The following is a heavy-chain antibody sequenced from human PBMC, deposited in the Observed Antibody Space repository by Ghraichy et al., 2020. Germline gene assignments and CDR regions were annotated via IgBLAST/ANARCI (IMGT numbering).Heavy chain of an antibody. J-gene: IGHJ4*02. Sequence: GSLRLSCAASGFTFSSYAMSWVRQAPGKGLEWVSAISGSGGSTYYADSVKGRFTISRDNSKNTLYLQMNSLRAEDTAVYYCANAPGIWDPIDYWGQGTLVTVSS. CDR2: ISGSGGST. V-gene: IGHV3-23*01. CDR1: GFTFSSYA. CDR3: ANAPGIWDPIDY. D-gene: IGHD1-26*01.